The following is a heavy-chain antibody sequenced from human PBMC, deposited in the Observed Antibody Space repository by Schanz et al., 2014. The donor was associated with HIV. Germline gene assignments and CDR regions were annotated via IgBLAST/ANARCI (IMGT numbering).Heavy chain of an antibody. CDR3: VKSHRPAVRPFRGDY. V-gene: IGHV3-30*18. CDR2: ISYDGSNK. CDR1: GFTFSSYG. Sequence: QVQLVESGGGVVQPGRSLRLSCAASGFTFSSYGMHWVRQAPGKGLEWVAVISYDGSNKYYADSVKGRFTVSRDNSKNTLYLQMNSLRAEDTAVYYCVKSHRPAVRPFRGDYWGQGTLITVSS. D-gene: IGHD6-6*01. J-gene: IGHJ4*02.